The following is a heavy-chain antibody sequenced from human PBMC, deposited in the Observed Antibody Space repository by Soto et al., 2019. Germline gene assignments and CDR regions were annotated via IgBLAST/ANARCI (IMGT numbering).Heavy chain of an antibody. CDR3: TRYSSSWSAPHNWFDP. V-gene: IGHV3-30-3*01. CDR1: GFTFSSYA. CDR2: ISYDGSNK. Sequence: GGSMRLSCAASGFTFSSYAMHWVRQAPGKGLEWVAVISYDGSNKYYADSVKGRFTISRDNSNNTLYLQMNSLRAEDTAVYYCTRYSSSWSAPHNWFDPWGQGTLVTVSS. J-gene: IGHJ5*02. D-gene: IGHD6-13*01.